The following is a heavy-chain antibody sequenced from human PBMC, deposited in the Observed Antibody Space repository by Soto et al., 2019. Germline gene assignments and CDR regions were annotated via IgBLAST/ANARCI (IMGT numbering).Heavy chain of an antibody. Sequence: GASVKVSCKASGYTFTSYAMHWVRQAPGQRLEWMGWINAGNGNTKYSQKFQGRVTITRDTSASTAYMELSSLRSEDTAVYYCAGAGGIAAAGPYWGQGTLVTVSS. CDR3: AGAGGIAAAGPY. J-gene: IGHJ4*02. CDR1: GYTFTSYA. CDR2: INAGNGNT. D-gene: IGHD6-13*01. V-gene: IGHV1-3*01.